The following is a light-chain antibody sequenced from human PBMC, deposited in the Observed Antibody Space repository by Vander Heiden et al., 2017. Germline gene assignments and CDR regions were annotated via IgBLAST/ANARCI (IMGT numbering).Light chain of an antibody. CDR3: QQYGSSPLT. Sequence: EIVLTPHPATLSLSPGESTTLSSGASQSVSNSYLAWYQQKPGLAPRLLIYDASSRATGIPDRFSGSGSGTDFTLTISRLEPEDFAVYYCQQYGSSPLTFGQGTRLEIK. J-gene: IGKJ5*01. CDR2: DAS. CDR1: QSVSNSY. V-gene: IGKV3D-20*01.